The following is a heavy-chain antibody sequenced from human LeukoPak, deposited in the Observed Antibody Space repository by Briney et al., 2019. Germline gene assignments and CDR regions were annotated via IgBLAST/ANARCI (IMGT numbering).Heavy chain of an antibody. D-gene: IGHD2-2*01. CDR2: IIPILGIA. CDR3: ASLPDIVVVPAATGLFDY. CDR1: GGTFSSYA. J-gene: IGHJ4*02. V-gene: IGHV1-69*04. Sequence: GASVKVSCKASGGTFSSYAISWARQAPGQGLEWMGRIIPILGIANYAQKFQGRVTITADKSTSTAYMELSSLRSEDTAVYYCASLPDIVVVPAATGLFDYWGQGTLVTVSS.